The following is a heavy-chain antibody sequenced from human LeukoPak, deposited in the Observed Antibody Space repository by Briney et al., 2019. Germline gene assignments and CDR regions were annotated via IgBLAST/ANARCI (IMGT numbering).Heavy chain of an antibody. CDR3: ARDGQQLVYWYFDL. D-gene: IGHD6-13*01. Sequence: SETLSLTCTVSGGSISSSSYYWGWIRQPPGKGLEWIGSIYYSGSTYYNPSLKSRVTISVDTSKNQFSLKLSSVTAADTAVCYCARDGQQLVYWYFDLWGRGTLVTVSS. CDR1: GGSISSSSYY. CDR2: IYYSGST. J-gene: IGHJ2*01. V-gene: IGHV4-39*07.